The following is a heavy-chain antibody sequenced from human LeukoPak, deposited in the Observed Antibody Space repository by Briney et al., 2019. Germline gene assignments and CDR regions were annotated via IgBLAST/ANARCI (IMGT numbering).Heavy chain of an antibody. D-gene: IGHD3-3*01. CDR3: ARESHRYYDIWSGYSGN. V-gene: IGHV3-11*01. CDR2: ITNSGYTM. J-gene: IGHJ4*02. CDR1: GFNLSDYY. Sequence: AGGSLRLSCVASGFNLSDYYMNWIRQAPGKGPEWVSFITNSGYTMYYSDSVKGRFTISRDNAKNSLFLQMNSLRAEDTAVYYCARESHRYYDIWSGYSGNWGQGTLVTVSS.